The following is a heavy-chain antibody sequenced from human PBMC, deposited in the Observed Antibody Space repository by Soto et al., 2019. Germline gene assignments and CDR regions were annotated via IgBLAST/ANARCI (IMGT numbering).Heavy chain of an antibody. CDR1: GYTFTSYD. CDR2: MNPNRGNT. Sequence: QVQLVQSGAEVKKPGASVKVSCKASGYTFTSYDINWVRQATGQGLEWMGWMNPNRGNTGYAQKFQGRVTMTRNTSISTAYMELSSLRSEDTAVYYCARGDRRAVAPTMYAFDIWGQGTMVTVSS. D-gene: IGHD6-19*01. CDR3: ARGDRRAVAPTMYAFDI. J-gene: IGHJ3*02. V-gene: IGHV1-8*01.